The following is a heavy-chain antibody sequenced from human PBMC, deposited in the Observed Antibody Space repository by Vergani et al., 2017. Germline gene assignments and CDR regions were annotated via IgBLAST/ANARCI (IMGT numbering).Heavy chain of an antibody. CDR1: GFTFSDYY. Sequence: QVQLVESGGGLVKPGGSLRLSCAASGFTFSDYYMSWIRQAPGKGLEWVSYISSSSSYTNYADSVKGRFTISRDNAKNSLYLQMNSLRAEDTAVYYCARGTKRGWLQFLDYWGQGTLVTVSS. CDR2: ISSSSSYT. D-gene: IGHD5-24*01. CDR3: ARGTKRGWLQFLDY. V-gene: IGHV3-11*05. J-gene: IGHJ4*02.